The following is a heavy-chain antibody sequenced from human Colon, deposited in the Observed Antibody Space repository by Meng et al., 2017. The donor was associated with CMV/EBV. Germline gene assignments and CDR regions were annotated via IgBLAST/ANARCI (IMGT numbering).Heavy chain of an antibody. Sequence: ASGFIFGNYAMSWVRQAPGKGLEWVSTITGSGDGTYYADSVKGRFTISRDTSRNTLSLQMNSLRADDTAIYYCAKGRGLGASASNYWGQGTLVTVSS. CDR1: GFIFGNYA. D-gene: IGHD1-26*01. CDR3: AKGRGLGASASNY. V-gene: IGHV3-23*01. CDR2: ITGSGDGT. J-gene: IGHJ4*02.